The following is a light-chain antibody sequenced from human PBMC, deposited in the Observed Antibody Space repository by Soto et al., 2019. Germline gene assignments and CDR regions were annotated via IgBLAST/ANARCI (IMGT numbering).Light chain of an antibody. CDR1: QSLVYSDGYSF. CDR3: VQNTPWPQS. J-gene: IGKJ5*01. Sequence: DVLMTQSPLSLSVTLGQAASISCISSQSLVYSDGYSFLIWLQQRPGQSPRRLIYKVSNRDSGVPDRFSGSGSGNDFTLKISRVEAEDVGVYYCVQNTPWPQSIGQGSRLEIK. V-gene: IGKV2-30*01. CDR2: KVS.